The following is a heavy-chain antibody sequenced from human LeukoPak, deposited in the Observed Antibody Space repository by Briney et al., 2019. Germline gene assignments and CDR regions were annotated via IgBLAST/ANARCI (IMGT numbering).Heavy chain of an antibody. CDR2: IYYSGST. CDR1: GGSISSYY. D-gene: IGHD5-18*01. V-gene: IGHV4-59*12. CDR3: ARGGYSYGYVNYYYYYMDV. J-gene: IGHJ6*03. Sequence: SETLSLTCTVSGGSISSYYWSWIRQPPGKGLEWIGYIYYSGSTNYNPSLKSRVTISVDTSKNQFSLKLNSVTAADTAVYYCARGGYSYGYVNYYYYYMDVWGKGTTVTVSS.